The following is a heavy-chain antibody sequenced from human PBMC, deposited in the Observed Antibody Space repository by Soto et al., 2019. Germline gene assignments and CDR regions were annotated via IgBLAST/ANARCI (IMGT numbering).Heavy chain of an antibody. D-gene: IGHD2-15*01. CDR2: ISSSSSTI. J-gene: IGHJ3*02. V-gene: IGHV3-48*01. Sequence: PGGSLRLSCAASGVTFSSYSMNWVRQAPGKGLEWVSYISSSSSTIYYADSVKGRFTISRDNAKNSLYLQMDSLRAEDTAVYYCARDFRGVVVAATRVNAFDIWGQGTMVTVSS. CDR3: ARDFRGVVVAATRVNAFDI. CDR1: GVTFSSYS.